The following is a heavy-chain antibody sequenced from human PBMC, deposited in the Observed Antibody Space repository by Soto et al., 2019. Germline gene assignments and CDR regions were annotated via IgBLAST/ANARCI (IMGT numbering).Heavy chain of an antibody. D-gene: IGHD6-19*01. CDR3: ARARGLGAVAVDY. Sequence: QLQLQESGSGLVKPSQTLSLTCAVSGGSISSGGYSWSWIRQPPGKGLEWIGYIYHSGSTYSNPSLPSGATISVDRSKNQFSQKLRYVTAADTAVYYCARARGLGAVAVDYWGQGALVTVSS. CDR1: GGSISSGGYS. J-gene: IGHJ4*02. V-gene: IGHV4-30-2*01. CDR2: IYHSGST.